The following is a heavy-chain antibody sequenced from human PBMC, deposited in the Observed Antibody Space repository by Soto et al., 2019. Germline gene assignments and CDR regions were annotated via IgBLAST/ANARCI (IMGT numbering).Heavy chain of an antibody. CDR1: GFTFSDYY. Sequence: QVQLVESGGGLVKPGGSLRLSCAASGFTFSDYYMSWIRQAPGKGLEWVPYISSSSSYTNYADSVKGRFTISRDNAKNSQYLQMNSLRAEDTAVYYCARVGCYDYYFDYWGQGTLVTVSS. J-gene: IGHJ4*02. CDR2: ISSSSSYT. D-gene: IGHD5-12*01. V-gene: IGHV3-11*05. CDR3: ARVGCYDYYFDY.